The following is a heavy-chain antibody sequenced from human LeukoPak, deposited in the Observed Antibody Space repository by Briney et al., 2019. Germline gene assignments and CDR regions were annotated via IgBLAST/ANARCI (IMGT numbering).Heavy chain of an antibody. D-gene: IGHD6-13*01. CDR3: ARGGLIGHSSSFFDY. V-gene: IGHV1-8*01. Sequence: ASVKVSCMASGYTFTSYDINWVRQATGQGLEWTGWMNPNSGNTGYAQKFQGRVTMTRNTSISTAYMELSSLRSEDTAVYYCARGGLIGHSSSFFDYWGQGTLVTVSS. J-gene: IGHJ4*02. CDR1: GYTFTSYD. CDR2: MNPNSGNT.